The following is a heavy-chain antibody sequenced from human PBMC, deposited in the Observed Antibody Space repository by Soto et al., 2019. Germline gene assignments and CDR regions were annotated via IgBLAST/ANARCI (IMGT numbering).Heavy chain of an antibody. J-gene: IGHJ1*01. V-gene: IGHV3-23*01. Sequence: EVPLLESGGGLVQPGGSLRLSCAASGFTFGSYAMSWVRQALGKGLEWVSAISGSGGSTYLADSVKGRFTMSRDNSKNTLYLQMNSLRVEDTAIYYCAKSRNDYGGDYRPAEYFQHWGQGTLVTVSS. CDR2: ISGSGGST. D-gene: IGHD4-17*01. CDR1: GFTFGSYA. CDR3: AKSRNDYGGDYRPAEYFQH.